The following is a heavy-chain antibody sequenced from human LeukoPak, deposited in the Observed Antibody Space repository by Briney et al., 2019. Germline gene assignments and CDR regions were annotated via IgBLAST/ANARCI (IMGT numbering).Heavy chain of an antibody. V-gene: IGHV3-23*01. D-gene: IGHD3-10*01. Sequence: GGSLRLSCAASGFTFCSYAMSWVRQAPGKGREWVLAIIGSGGSTYYAYYVKGRFTVSRDNCKNTLYLRMKSLGAADTAVYAGAKDPPLWFGESHYFDYWGQGTLVTVSS. J-gene: IGHJ4*02. CDR3: AKDPPLWFGESHYFDY. CDR1: GFTFCSYA. CDR2: IIGSGGST.